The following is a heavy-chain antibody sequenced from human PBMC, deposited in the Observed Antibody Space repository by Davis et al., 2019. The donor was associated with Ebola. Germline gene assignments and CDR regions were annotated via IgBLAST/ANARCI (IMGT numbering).Heavy chain of an antibody. J-gene: IGHJ6*02. Sequence: MPSETLSLTCAVYGWSFSGYYWSWIRQPPGKGLEWIGEINHSGSTNYNPSLKSRVTISVDTSKNQFSLKLSSVTAADTAVYYCARGEHCSSTSCFMYYYYGMDVWGQGTTVTVSS. D-gene: IGHD2-2*01. V-gene: IGHV4-34*01. CDR2: INHSGST. CDR3: ARGEHCSSTSCFMYYYYGMDV. CDR1: GWSFSGYY.